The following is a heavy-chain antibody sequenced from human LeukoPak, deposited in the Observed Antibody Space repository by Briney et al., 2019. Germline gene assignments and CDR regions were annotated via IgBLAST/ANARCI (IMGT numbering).Heavy chain of an antibody. Sequence: SQTLSLTCTVSGGSISSGASDWGWIRQHPKRGLEWVGYINHSGSTYYNPSLGSRVTMSVDTSKNQFSLNLTSVTAADSAVYYCARARGRLLLIDYWGQGTLVTVSS. J-gene: IGHJ4*02. CDR1: GGSISSGASD. CDR2: INHSGST. D-gene: IGHD2-15*01. V-gene: IGHV4-31*03. CDR3: ARARGRLLLIDY.